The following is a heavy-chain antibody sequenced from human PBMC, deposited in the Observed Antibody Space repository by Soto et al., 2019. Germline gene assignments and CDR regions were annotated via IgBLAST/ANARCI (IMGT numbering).Heavy chain of an antibody. D-gene: IGHD6-13*01. CDR2: TYYRSKWYN. CDR1: GDSVSSNSAA. V-gene: IGHV6-1*01. CDR3: ARDWVMAAAGSGPGYYYYYYGMDV. J-gene: IGHJ6*02. Sequence: SQTLSLTCAISGDSVSSNSAAWNWIRQSPSRGLEWLGRTYYRSKWYNDYAVSVKSRITINPDTSKNQFSLQMNSVTPEDTAVYYCARDWVMAAAGSGPGYYYYYYGMDVWGQGTTVTVSS.